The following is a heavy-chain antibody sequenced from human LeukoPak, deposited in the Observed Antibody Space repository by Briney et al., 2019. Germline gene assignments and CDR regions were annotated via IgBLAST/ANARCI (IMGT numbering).Heavy chain of an antibody. CDR2: IYTSGST. CDR1: GGSFSGYY. J-gene: IGHJ5*02. Sequence: SETLSLTCAVYGGSFSGYYWSWIRQPAGKGLEWIGRIYTSGSTNYNPSLKSRVTMSVDTSKNQFSLKLSSVTAADTAVYYCARDVLRFLEWLPTGPSWFDPWGQGTLVTVSS. D-gene: IGHD3-3*01. V-gene: IGHV4-4*07. CDR3: ARDVLRFLEWLPTGPSWFDP.